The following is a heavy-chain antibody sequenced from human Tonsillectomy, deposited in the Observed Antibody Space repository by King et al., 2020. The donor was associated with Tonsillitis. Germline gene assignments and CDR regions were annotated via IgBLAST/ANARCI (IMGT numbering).Heavy chain of an antibody. D-gene: IGHD2-21*02. CDR1: GYSFATHW. Sequence: QLVQSGAELKKPGESLKISCKASGYSFATHWIGWVRQMPGRGLEWMGSIYPGDSDTRYSPSFEGQVTISADESITTASLHWSSLSASDTAIYYCARWGGDLADGFDVWGQGTMVTVSS. J-gene: IGHJ3*01. V-gene: IGHV5-51*01. CDR3: ARWGGDLADGFDV. CDR2: IYPGDSDT.